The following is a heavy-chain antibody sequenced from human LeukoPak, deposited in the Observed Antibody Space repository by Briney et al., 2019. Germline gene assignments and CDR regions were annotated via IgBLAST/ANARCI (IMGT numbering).Heavy chain of an antibody. Sequence: GSLRLSCAASGFTFSSYSMNWVRQAPGKGLEWVSSISSSSSYIHYADSVKGRFTISRDNAKNSLYLQMNSLRAEDTAVYYCARDDNYYDSSGYYYGVDYWGQGTLVTVSS. CDR3: ARDDNYYDSSGYYYGVDY. J-gene: IGHJ4*02. CDR1: GFTFSSYS. CDR2: ISSSSSYI. V-gene: IGHV3-21*01. D-gene: IGHD3-22*01.